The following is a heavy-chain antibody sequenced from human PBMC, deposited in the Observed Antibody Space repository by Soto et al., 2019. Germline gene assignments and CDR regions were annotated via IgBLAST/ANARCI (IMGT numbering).Heavy chain of an antibody. D-gene: IGHD2-15*01. CDR1: GFTFSSYW. CDR2: IRQDGSEK. J-gene: IGHJ4*02. CDR3: ARPSGYCSGGSCFPFDY. Sequence: EVQLVESGGGLVQPGGSLRLSCVASGFTFSSYWLSWVRQAPGKGLEWVANIRQDGSEKYYVDSVKGRFTISRDNAQNSVYLQMNSLRAEDTAVCYCARPSGYCSGGSCFPFDYWGQGNLVTVSP. V-gene: IGHV3-7*03.